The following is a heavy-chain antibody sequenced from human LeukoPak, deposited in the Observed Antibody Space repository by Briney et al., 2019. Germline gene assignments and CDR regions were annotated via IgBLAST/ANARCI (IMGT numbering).Heavy chain of an antibody. D-gene: IGHD6-13*01. Sequence: GGSLRLSGAASGFTFDDYAMHWVRQAPGKGLEWVSGISWNSGSIGYADSVKGRFTISRANAKNYLYLQMNSLRAEDTALYYCIAAVWLDTWGQGTMVTVSS. CDR1: GFTFDDYA. J-gene: IGHJ3*02. CDR3: IAAVWLDT. CDR2: ISWNSGSI. V-gene: IGHV3-9*01.